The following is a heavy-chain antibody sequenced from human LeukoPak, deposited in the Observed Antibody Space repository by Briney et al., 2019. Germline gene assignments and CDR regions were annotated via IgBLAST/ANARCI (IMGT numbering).Heavy chain of an antibody. Sequence: VASVKVSCKASGYTFTGYYIHWVRQAPGQGLEWMGGIIPIFGTANYAQKFQGRVTITADESTSTAYMELSSLRSEDTAVYYCASYPTVGGATSAHGDAFDIWGQGTMVTVSS. CDR2: IIPIFGTA. V-gene: IGHV1-69*13. CDR3: ASYPTVGGATSAHGDAFDI. D-gene: IGHD1-26*01. CDR1: GYTFTGYY. J-gene: IGHJ3*02.